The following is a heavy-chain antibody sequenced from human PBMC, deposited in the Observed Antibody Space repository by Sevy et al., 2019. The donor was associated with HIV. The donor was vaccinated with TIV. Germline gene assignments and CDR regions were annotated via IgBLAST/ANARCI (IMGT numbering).Heavy chain of an antibody. V-gene: IGHV1-18*01. CDR2: ISAYNGNT. CDR1: GYTFTSYG. CDR3: ARDGGHYYGSGSATVDY. Sequence: ASVKVSCKAYGYTFTSYGISWVRQAPGQGLEWMGWISAYNGNTNYAQKLQGRVTMTTDTSTSTAYMELRSLRSDDTAVYYCARDGGHYYGSGSATVDYWGQGTLVTVSS. D-gene: IGHD3-10*01. J-gene: IGHJ4*02.